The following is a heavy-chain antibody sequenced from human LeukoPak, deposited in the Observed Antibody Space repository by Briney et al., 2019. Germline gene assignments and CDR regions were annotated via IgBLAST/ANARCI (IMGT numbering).Heavy chain of an antibody. CDR3: ARASYGGNGVVES. V-gene: IGHV3-33*08. CDR2: IWYDGSNK. CDR1: ELIFRTYG. Sequence: PGGSLRLSCTASELIFRTYGMHWARQAPGKGLEWVAVIWYDGSNKYYADSVRGRFIISRDNSKNTAYLQMNSLRAEDTAVYYCARASYGGNGVVESWGQGTQVTVSS. D-gene: IGHD4-23*01. J-gene: IGHJ4*02.